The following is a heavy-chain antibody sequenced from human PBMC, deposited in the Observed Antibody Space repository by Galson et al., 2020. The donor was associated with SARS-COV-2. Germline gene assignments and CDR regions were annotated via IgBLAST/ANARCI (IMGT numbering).Heavy chain of an antibody. J-gene: IGHJ4*02. D-gene: IGHD1-26*01. CDR2: MKASTGSP. Sequence: ASVKVSCKTSGFPLTNYYIQWVRQAPGQGLEWVGMMKASTGSPIYAQNFQGRVTMTIDTSTSTLYMELSSLRSEDTAVYYCARGPYLHSDGPFDSWGPGTLVTVSS. CDR3: ARGPYLHSDGPFDS. CDR1: GFPLTNYY. V-gene: IGHV1-46*01.